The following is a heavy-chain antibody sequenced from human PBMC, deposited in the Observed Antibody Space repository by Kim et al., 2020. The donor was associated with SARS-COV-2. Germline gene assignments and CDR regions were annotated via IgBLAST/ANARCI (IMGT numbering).Heavy chain of an antibody. J-gene: IGHJ6*02. D-gene: IGHD2-15*01. V-gene: IGHV4-34*01. CDR3: ARGPGYCSGGSCYFHYYYGMDV. Sequence: SETLSLTCAVYGGSFSGYYWSWIRQPPGKGLEWIGEINHSGSTNYNPSLKSRVTISVDTSKNQFSLKLSSVTAADTAVYYCARGPGYCSGGSCYFHYYYGMDVWGQGTTVTVSS. CDR1: GGSFSGYY. CDR2: INHSGST.